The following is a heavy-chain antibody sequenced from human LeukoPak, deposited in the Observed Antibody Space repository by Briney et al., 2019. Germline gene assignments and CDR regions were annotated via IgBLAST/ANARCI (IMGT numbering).Heavy chain of an antibody. D-gene: IGHD1-1*01. CDR3: AEWNSVYWYFDL. J-gene: IGHJ2*01. V-gene: IGHV3-23*01. CDR1: RFTFSKYA. CDR2: ISGSGGST. Sequence: PGRSLRLSCAASRFTFSKYAMSWVRQVPGKGLEWVSGISGSGGSTYYADPVKGRFTISRDNSKNMLHLQMNSLRAEDTALYYCAEWNSVYWYFDLWGRGTLVTVSS.